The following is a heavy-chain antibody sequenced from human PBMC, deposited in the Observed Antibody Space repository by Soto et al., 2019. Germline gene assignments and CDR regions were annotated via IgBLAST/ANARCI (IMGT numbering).Heavy chain of an antibody. CDR3: AREIFGVIISGGRDAFDV. J-gene: IGHJ3*01. Sequence: ASVKVSCKASGGTFSTYAISWVRQAPGQGLEWMGGIIPIFGTAKYAQKFQGRVTITADESTSTAYMELSSLRSEDTAVYYCAREIFGVIISGGRDAFDVWGQGTMVTVSS. V-gene: IGHV1-69*13. CDR2: IIPIFGTA. D-gene: IGHD3-3*01. CDR1: GGTFSTYA.